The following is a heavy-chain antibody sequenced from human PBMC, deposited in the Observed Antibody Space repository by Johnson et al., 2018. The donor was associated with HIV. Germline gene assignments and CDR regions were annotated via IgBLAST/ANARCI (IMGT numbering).Heavy chain of an antibody. V-gene: IGHV3-30*03. Sequence: QVLLVESGGGLVQPGGSLRLSCVASGFTVSSYGMHWVRQAPGKGLEWVAVISYDGSKKNHADSVKGRFTISRDNAKNTLYLQMNSLRAEDTAVYYWARERGPVRGAQKSCVYALDSGGQGTLVTVSS. CDR3: ARERGPVRGAQKSCVYALDS. J-gene: IGHJ3*02. D-gene: IGHD3-10*01. CDR2: ISYDGSKK. CDR1: GFTVSSYG.